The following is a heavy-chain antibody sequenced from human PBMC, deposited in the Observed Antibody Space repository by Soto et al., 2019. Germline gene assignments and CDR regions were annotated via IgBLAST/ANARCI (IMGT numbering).Heavy chain of an antibody. V-gene: IGHV4-4*02. Sequence: QVQLQESGPGLVKPSGTLSLTCTISGVSISSGKWWSGVRQPPGEGLEWIGEIFHTGNTDYKQSLKRRVAILVDKSKNQFSLNLDSVTAADTAVYYCARNLFDSRGYPPEVWGQGILVTVSS. CDR1: GVSISSGKW. CDR3: ARNLFDSRGYPPEV. J-gene: IGHJ4*02. CDR2: IFHTGNT. D-gene: IGHD3-22*01.